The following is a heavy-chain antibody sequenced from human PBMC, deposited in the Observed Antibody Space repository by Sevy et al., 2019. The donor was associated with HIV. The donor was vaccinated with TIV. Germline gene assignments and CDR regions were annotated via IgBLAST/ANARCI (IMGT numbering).Heavy chain of an antibody. CDR2: IIPIFGAT. CDR1: GGTFYSYA. V-gene: IGHV1-69*13. J-gene: IGHJ4*02. D-gene: IGHD6-19*01. CDR3: ARAEKAVTGTAFDY. Sequence: ASVKVSCKASGGTFYSYAISWVRQAPGQGLEWMGGIIPIFGATNYAQKFQGRVTITADESTSAAYMELGSLRSEDRAVYYCARAEKAVTGTAFDYWGQGTLVTVSS.